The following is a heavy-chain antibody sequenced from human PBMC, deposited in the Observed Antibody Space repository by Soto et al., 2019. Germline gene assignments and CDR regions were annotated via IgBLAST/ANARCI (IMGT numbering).Heavy chain of an antibody. J-gene: IGHJ6*02. CDR2: ISESGDGT. Sequence: GGSLRLSCAASGFTFNTYAMTWVRQSPGKGLEWVSLISESGDGTYYADSVKGRFTISRDNSQRTLNLQMNSLRAEDTAVYYCAKNGDFWSWGMDVWGQGTTVTVSS. D-gene: IGHD3-3*01. CDR3: AKNGDFWSWGMDV. CDR1: GFTFNTYA. V-gene: IGHV3-23*01.